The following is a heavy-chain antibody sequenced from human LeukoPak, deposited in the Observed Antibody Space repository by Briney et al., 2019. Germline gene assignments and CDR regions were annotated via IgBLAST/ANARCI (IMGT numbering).Heavy chain of an antibody. CDR2: ISYDGSNK. V-gene: IGHV3-30-3*01. Sequence: GGSLRLSCAASGFAFSSYAMHWVRQAPGEGLEWVALISYDGSNKYYADSVKGRFTISRDNAKNSLYLQMNSLRAEDTAVYYCARDLGHYYGSGSYPWYFDYWGQGTLVTVSS. D-gene: IGHD3-10*01. CDR1: GFAFSSYA. CDR3: ARDLGHYYGSGSYPWYFDY. J-gene: IGHJ4*02.